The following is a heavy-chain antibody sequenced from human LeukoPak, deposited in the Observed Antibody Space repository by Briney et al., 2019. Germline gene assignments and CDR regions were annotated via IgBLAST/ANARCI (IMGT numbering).Heavy chain of an antibody. D-gene: IGHD6-19*01. J-gene: IGHJ6*03. V-gene: IGHV1-69*05. Sequence: VASVTVSCKTSGGTFSNHAISWVRQAPGQGLEWMGGFIPVFGRAIYAQKFQGRVTITTDESASTAYMELSALTSDDTAVYYCARGRRDPGAGAGVDYYYFYMDVWGKGTTVTVSS. CDR1: GGTFSNHA. CDR3: ARGRRDPGAGAGVDYYYFYMDV. CDR2: FIPVFGRA.